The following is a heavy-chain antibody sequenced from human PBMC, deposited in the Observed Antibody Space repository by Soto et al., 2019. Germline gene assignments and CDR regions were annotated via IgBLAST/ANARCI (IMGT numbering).Heavy chain of an antibody. V-gene: IGHV3-53*01. D-gene: IGHD3-10*01. CDR3: ARDMAGYYGSEYPLGPWDV. J-gene: IGHJ6*02. CDR2: IYGGGTT. CDR1: GFTVSSNY. Sequence: GGSLRPCCAASGFTVSSNYMSWFRQAPGKGLEWVSVIYGGGTTYYADSVRGRFTISRDHSKNTVYLQMSSLRAEDTAMYYCARDMAGYYGSEYPLGPWDVWGQGTTVTVSS.